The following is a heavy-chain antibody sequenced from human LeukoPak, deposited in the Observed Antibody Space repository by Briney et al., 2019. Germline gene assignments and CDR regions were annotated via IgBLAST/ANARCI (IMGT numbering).Heavy chain of an antibody. CDR1: GDSISSGGYY. CDR3: ARGWMATIHFDS. Sequence: PSETLSLTCTVSGDSISSGGYYWSWIRQLPGKGLEWIGYIYYSGTTYCNPSLKSRVTISVDTSKNQFSLKLNSVTAADTAVYYCARGWMATIHFDSWGQGTLVTVS. V-gene: IGHV4-31*03. CDR2: IYYSGTT. D-gene: IGHD5-24*01. J-gene: IGHJ4*02.